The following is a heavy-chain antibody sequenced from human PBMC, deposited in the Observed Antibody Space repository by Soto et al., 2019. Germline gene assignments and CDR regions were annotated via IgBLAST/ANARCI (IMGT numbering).Heavy chain of an antibody. D-gene: IGHD3-16*01. CDR2: IYYTGST. J-gene: IGHJ5*02. CDR3: AKGGTNKFDP. V-gene: IGHV4-59*11. Sequence: SETLSLTCTVSGGSISRHYWSWIRQPPGKGLEWIGYIYYTGSTNYNPSLRSRVTISVDTSRNQFSLKLSSVTAADTAIYYCAKGGTNKFDPWGQGNLVTVSS. CDR1: GGSISRHY.